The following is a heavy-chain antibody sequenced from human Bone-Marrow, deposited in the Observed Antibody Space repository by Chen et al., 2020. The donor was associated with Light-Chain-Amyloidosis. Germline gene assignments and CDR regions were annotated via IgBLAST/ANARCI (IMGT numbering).Heavy chain of an antibody. D-gene: IGHD3-16*01. V-gene: IGHV3-72*01. J-gene: IGHJ4*02. CDR1: GFSFSDNS. CDR2: IRDKGNRHPT. Sequence: EVQLVESGGDLVQPGGSLRLSCAASGFSFSDNSMDWVRQAPGKGLEWVARIRDKGNRHPTEYAASVKGRFTISRDDSKNSVYLQMNSLSTEDTAVYYCVKDRDGLGEDWGQGTLVTVSS. CDR3: VKDRDGLGED.